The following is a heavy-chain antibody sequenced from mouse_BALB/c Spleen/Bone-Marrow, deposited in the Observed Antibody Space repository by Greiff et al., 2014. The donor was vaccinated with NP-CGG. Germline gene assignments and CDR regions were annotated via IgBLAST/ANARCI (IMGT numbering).Heavy chain of an antibody. CDR1: GYTFTNYW. CDR2: ISPSNIHT. CDR3: AKADYGFTY. V-gene: IGHV1-69*02. J-gene: IGHJ3*01. Sequence: QVQLQQSGADLVRPGASVKLSCKTSGYTFTNYWINWLKQRPGQGLEWIGNISPSNIHTNYNQKFKDKATLTVDKSSSTAYMQLSSPTADDAAVYYCAKADYGFTYWGQGTLVTVSA. D-gene: IGHD1-1*01.